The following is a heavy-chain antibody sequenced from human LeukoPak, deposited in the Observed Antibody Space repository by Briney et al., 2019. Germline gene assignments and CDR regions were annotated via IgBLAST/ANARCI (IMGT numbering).Heavy chain of an antibody. CDR1: GFTFSSYG. CDR2: IWYDGSNK. J-gene: IGHJ4*02. Sequence: GGSLRLSCAASGFTFSSYGMHWVRQAPGKGLEWVAVIWYDGSNKYYADSVKGRFTISRDNSKNTLYLQMNSLKTEDTAVYYCTRVIVATKDYWGQGTLVTVSS. V-gene: IGHV3-33*01. CDR3: TRVIVATKDY. D-gene: IGHD5-12*01.